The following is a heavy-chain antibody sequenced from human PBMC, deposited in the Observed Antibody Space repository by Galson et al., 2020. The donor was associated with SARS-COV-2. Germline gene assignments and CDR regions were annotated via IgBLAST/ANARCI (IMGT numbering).Heavy chain of an antibody. CDR2: INPNSGGT. Sequence: ASVKVSCQASGYTFTGYYMHWVRQAPGQGLEWMGWINPNSGGTNYAQKFQGRVTLTRDTSISTAYMELSRLRSDDTAVYYCASGDYDILTGYQNYYYDDGMDVGGQGTTVTVSS. V-gene: IGHV1-2*02. CDR1: GYTFTGYY. J-gene: IGHJ6*02. D-gene: IGHD3-9*01. CDR3: ASGDYDILTGYQNYYYDDGMDV.